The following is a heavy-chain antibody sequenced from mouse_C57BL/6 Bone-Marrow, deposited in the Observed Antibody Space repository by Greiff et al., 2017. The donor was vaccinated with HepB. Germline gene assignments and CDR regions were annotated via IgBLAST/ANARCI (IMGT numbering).Heavy chain of an antibody. D-gene: IGHD1-1*01. Sequence: VQLKQPGAELVKPGASVKLSCKASGYTFTSYWMHWVKQRPGQGLEWIGMIHPNSGSTNYNEKFKSKATLTVDKSSSTAYMQLSSLTSEDSAVYYCARSRAYYYGSSYLYWGQGTTLTVSS. V-gene: IGHV1-64*01. J-gene: IGHJ2*01. CDR2: IHPNSGST. CDR1: GYTFTSYW. CDR3: ARSRAYYYGSSYLY.